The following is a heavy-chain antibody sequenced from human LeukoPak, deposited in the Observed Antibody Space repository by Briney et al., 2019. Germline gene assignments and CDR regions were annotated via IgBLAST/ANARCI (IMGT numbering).Heavy chain of an antibody. CDR3: ARAEYSSSLYYYGMDV. Sequence: SETLSLTCTVSGVSISTGTYYWIWLRQHPGKGLEWIGYIYYSGSTYYNPSLKSRVTISVDTSRNQFSLKLTSVTAADTAVYYCARAEYSSSLYYYGMDVWGQGTTVTVSS. CDR2: IYYSGST. J-gene: IGHJ6*02. D-gene: IGHD6-6*01. V-gene: IGHV4-61*01. CDR1: GVSISTGTYY.